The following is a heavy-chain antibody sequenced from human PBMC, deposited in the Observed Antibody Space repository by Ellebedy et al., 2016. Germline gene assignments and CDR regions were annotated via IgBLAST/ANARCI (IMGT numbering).Heavy chain of an antibody. V-gene: IGHV3-23*01. CDR2: ISGSGGRT. CDR1: GFTFSSFA. D-gene: IGHD3-16*01. Sequence: GESLKISCAASGFTFSSFAASWVRQAPGKGLEWVSVISGSGGRTHYAESVKGRFTISRDNSKKTLSLEMNSLRGEDTAVYYCVSGTRGRWSWGQGTLVTVSS. CDR3: VSGTRGRWS. J-gene: IGHJ5*02.